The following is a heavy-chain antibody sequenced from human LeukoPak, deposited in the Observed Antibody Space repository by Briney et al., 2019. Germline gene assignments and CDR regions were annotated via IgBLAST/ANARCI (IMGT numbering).Heavy chain of an antibody. Sequence: SQTLSLTCVISGDGVSSNSAAWNWIRQSPSRGLEWLGRTYYRSKWYDDYAVSVKSRITITPDTSKNQFSLQLSSVTPEDTAAYYCARASSGYYALDSWGQGTLVTVSS. J-gene: IGHJ4*02. CDR2: TYYRSKWYD. CDR3: ARASSGYYALDS. D-gene: IGHD6-19*01. CDR1: GDGVSSNSAA. V-gene: IGHV6-1*01.